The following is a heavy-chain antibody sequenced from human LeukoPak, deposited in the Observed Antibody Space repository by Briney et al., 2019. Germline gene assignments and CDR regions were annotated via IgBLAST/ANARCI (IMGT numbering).Heavy chain of an antibody. CDR2: MYSGGST. CDR1: GFTVSTNY. J-gene: IGHJ4*02. Sequence: GGSLRLSCAASGFTVSTNYMAWVRQAPGKGLEWVSVMYSGGSTYYADSVKGRFTLSRDNSKITLYLQMNSLRAEDTAVYYCARELNIVTTTQYYFDYWGQGALVTVSS. CDR3: ARELNIVTTTQYYFDY. V-gene: IGHV3-66*01. D-gene: IGHD5-12*01.